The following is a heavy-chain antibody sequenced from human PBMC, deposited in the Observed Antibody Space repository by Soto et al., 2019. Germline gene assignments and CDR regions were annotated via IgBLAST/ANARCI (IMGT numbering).Heavy chain of an antibody. J-gene: IGHJ6*02. CDR2: IYSCGRS. CDR1: GFTVSSHC. Sequence: GGSLRLPCTASGFTVSSHCIKWVRQPPPTCLELVSIIYSCGRSYYAESLKGRFTISRDNTKNTLYLQMNRMRTEGTAVYYGARGMDIVIRGGSNGMDVWGPGTTVTVSS. CDR3: ARGMDIVIRGGSNGMDV. D-gene: IGHD5-12*01. V-gene: IGHV3-53*01.